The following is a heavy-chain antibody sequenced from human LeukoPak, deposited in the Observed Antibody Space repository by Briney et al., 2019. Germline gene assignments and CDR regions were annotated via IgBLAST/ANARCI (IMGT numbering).Heavy chain of an antibody. D-gene: IGHD6-13*01. CDR1: GFTFSSYS. Sequence: GGSLRLSCAASGFTFSSYSMNWVRQAPGKGLEWVSSISSSSYIYYADPVKGRFTISRDNAKNSLYLQMNSLRAEDTAVYYCARDMGLSVAALGDLDYWGQGTLVTVSS. CDR3: ARDMGLSVAALGDLDY. CDR2: ISSSSYI. V-gene: IGHV3-21*01. J-gene: IGHJ4*02.